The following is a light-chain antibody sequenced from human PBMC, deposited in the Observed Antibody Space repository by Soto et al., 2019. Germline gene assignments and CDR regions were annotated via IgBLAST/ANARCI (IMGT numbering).Light chain of an antibody. Sequence: ETLMTQSPVILSVSPGEKATLSCRASQSVTSNLAWYQQKPAQAPRLLIYGASTRATGIPARFSGSGYGTELTITINSLQSEDFAFYSCQQYNNWPQTFGHGTQVDIK. CDR2: GAS. V-gene: IGKV3-15*01. CDR3: QQYNNWPQT. J-gene: IGKJ1*01. CDR1: QSVTSN.